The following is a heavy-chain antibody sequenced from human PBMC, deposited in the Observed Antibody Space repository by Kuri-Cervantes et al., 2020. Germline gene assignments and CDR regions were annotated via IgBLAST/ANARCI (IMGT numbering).Heavy chain of an antibody. V-gene: IGHV2-5*01. CDR3: AREVPAAPVRGALDV. Sequence: SGPTLVKPTQILTLTCSFSRFPLTTIGVGVGWVRQPPGKALEYLAVVYWNGDKRYDPILQPRVSIIKDTSKNQVVLTMPNMNPVDTATYYGAREVPAAPVRGALDVWGQGTVVTVSS. CDR1: RFPLTTIGVG. D-gene: IGHD2-2*01. CDR2: VYWNGDK. J-gene: IGHJ3*01.